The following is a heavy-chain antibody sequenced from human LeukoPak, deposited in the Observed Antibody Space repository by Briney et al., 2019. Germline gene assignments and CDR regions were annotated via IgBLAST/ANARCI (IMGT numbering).Heavy chain of an antibody. V-gene: IGHV3-23*01. CDR3: AKLTAVAGNDDY. Sequence: PGGSLRLSCAASGFALSSYAMSWVRHVPGKGLEWVSAISGSGGTTYYGDSVKGRFTISRDNSKTTLFLQMNSLRADDTAVYYCAKLTAVAGNDDYWGRGTLVTVSS. J-gene: IGHJ4*02. CDR2: ISGSGGTT. CDR1: GFALSSYA. D-gene: IGHD6-19*01.